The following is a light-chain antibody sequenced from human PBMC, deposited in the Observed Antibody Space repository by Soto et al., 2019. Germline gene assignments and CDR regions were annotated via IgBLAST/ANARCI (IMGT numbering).Light chain of an antibody. V-gene: IGLV2-14*01. J-gene: IGLJ1*01. CDR1: SSDVGGYNY. CDR2: DVS. CDR3: SSYTSSSTPSYV. Sequence: SVLTQPASVSGSPGQSITISCTGTSSDVGGYNYVSWYQQHPGKAPKLMIYDVSNRPSGVSNRFSGSKSGNTASLTISGLQAEDEADYYGSSYTSSSTPSYVFGTGTKVTVL.